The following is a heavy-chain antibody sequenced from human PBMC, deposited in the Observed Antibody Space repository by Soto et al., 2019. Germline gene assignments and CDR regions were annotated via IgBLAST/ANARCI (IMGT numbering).Heavy chain of an antibody. J-gene: IGHJ4*01. CDR1: GDSLSSSGYY. D-gene: IGHD6-19*01. V-gene: IGHV4-39*01. CDR2: IYYSGST. CDR3: ARRTVNIRTFYSGLKTHFFDY. Sequence: SETLSLTYAVSGDSLSSSGYYWGWLRQPPGKGLEWIGSIYYSGSTYYNPSLQSRVAISVDTSKNQFSLKLKSVTAADTAIYYCARRTVNIRTFYSGLKTHFFDYWGQGSPVIVSS.